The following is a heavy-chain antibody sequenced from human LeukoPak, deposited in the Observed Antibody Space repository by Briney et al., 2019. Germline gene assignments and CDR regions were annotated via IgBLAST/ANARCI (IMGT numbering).Heavy chain of an antibody. J-gene: IGHJ4*02. Sequence: GGSLRLSRAASGFTFSNYAMHWVRQAPGKGLEWVAVISYDGSNKYYADSVKSRFTISRDNSKNTLYLQMNSLRAEDTAVYYCARLADELWFGELSLPDDYWGQGTLVTVSS. CDR2: ISYDGSNK. CDR1: GFTFSNYA. D-gene: IGHD3-10*01. V-gene: IGHV3-30-3*01. CDR3: ARLADELWFGELSLPDDY.